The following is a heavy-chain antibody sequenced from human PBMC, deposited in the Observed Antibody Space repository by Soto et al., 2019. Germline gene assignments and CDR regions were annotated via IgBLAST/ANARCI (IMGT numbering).Heavy chain of an antibody. CDR3: ARLGVPRPLLYPFDY. CDR2: IYPGDSDT. J-gene: IGHJ4*02. D-gene: IGHD2-2*02. V-gene: IGHV5-51*01. CDR1: GYSFTSYW. Sequence: GESLKISCKGSGYSFTSYWIGWVRQMPGKGLEWMGIIYPGDSDTRYSPSFQGQVTISADKSISTAYLQWSSLKASDTAMCYCARLGVPRPLLYPFDYWGQGTLVTVSS.